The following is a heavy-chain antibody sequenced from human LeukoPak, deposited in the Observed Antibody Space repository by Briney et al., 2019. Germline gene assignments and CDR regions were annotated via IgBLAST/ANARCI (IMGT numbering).Heavy chain of an antibody. D-gene: IGHD1-26*01. Sequence: GGSLRLSCAASGFIFSTYSMNWVRQAPGKGLDWVSSISSSTSYIYYADSVKGRFTISRDNAKNSLYLQMNSLRPEDTAVYYCARENSGSYYQFDCWGQGTLVTVSS. J-gene: IGHJ4*02. CDR2: ISSSTSYI. CDR1: GFIFSTYS. CDR3: ARENSGSYYQFDC. V-gene: IGHV3-21*01.